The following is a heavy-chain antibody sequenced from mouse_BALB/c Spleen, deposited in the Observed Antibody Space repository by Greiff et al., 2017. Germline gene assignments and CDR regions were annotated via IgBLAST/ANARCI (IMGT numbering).Heavy chain of an antibody. CDR2: INPSSGYT. CDR1: GYTFTSYT. CDR3: ASTGRYFDY. Sequence: VQLQQSAAELARPGASVKMSCKASGYTFTSYTMHWVKQRPGQGLEWIGYINPSSGYTEYNQKFKDKTTLTADKSSSTAYMQLSSLTSEDSAVYYCASTGRYFDYWGQGTTLTVSS. V-gene: IGHV1-4*02. J-gene: IGHJ2*01. D-gene: IGHD1-1*01.